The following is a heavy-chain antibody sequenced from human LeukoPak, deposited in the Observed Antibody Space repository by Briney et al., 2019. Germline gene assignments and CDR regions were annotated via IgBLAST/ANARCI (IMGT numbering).Heavy chain of an antibody. D-gene: IGHD1-26*01. CDR3: ARRGARSDY. V-gene: IGHV4-39*01. Sequence: SETLSLTCTVSGGSISSSSYYWGWIRQPPGKGLEWIGSIYYSGSTYYNPSLKSRVTISVDTSKNQFSLKLSSVTAADTAVYYCARRGARSDYWGQGTLVTVSS. CDR1: GGSISSSSYY. J-gene: IGHJ4*02. CDR2: IYYSGST.